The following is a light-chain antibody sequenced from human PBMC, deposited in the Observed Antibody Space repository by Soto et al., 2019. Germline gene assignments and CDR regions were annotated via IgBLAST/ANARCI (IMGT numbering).Light chain of an antibody. CDR2: DVN. CDR3: CSFAGRIFV. Sequence: QSALTQPRSVSGSPGQSVTVSCTGTSSDVGGYNYVTWYQRHPGKAPKLLISDVNKRPSGVPDRFSGSKSGNTASLTISGLQTEDEADYYCCSFAGRIFVFGTGTKVTVL. J-gene: IGLJ1*01. V-gene: IGLV2-11*01. CDR1: SSDVGGYNY.